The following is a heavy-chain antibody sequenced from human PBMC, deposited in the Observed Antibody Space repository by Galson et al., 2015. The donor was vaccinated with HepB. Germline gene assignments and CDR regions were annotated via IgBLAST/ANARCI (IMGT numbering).Heavy chain of an antibody. Sequence: SLRLSCAASGFTFSGYYMSWIRQAPGKGLEWVSYISRISGTYINYADSAKGRFAISRDNAKNSLYLQMNSLRAEDTAVYYCARPTIDSSGYYDYFDYWGQGTLVTVSS. J-gene: IGHJ4*02. CDR2: ISRISGTYI. V-gene: IGHV3-11*03. D-gene: IGHD3-22*01. CDR1: GFTFSGYY. CDR3: ARPTIDSSGYYDYFDY.